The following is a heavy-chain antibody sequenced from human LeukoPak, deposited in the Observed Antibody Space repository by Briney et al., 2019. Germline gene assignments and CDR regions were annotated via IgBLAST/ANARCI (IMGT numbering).Heavy chain of an antibody. CDR2: INSDGSST. V-gene: IGHV3-74*01. Sequence: GGSLRLSCAASGFTFNSYWMHWVRQAPGKGLVWVSRINSDGSSTSYADSVKGRFTISRDNAKNTLYLQMNSLRAEDTAVYYCARKKDFWSGYNYYYYMDVWGKGTTVTVSS. J-gene: IGHJ6*03. CDR1: GFTFNSYW. CDR3: ARKKDFWSGYNYYYYMDV. D-gene: IGHD3-3*01.